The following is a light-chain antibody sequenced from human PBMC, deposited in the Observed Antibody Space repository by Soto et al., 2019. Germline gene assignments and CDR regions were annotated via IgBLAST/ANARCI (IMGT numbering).Light chain of an antibody. CDR3: QQRSNWIT. Sequence: EIVMTQSPATLSVSPGERATLSCRASQSVSSDLAWYHQKPGQAPRLLIYGASTRATGIPARFSGSGSGTEFTLTINSLEPEDFAVYYCQQRSNWITFGQGTRLEIK. CDR1: QSVSSD. CDR2: GAS. J-gene: IGKJ5*01. V-gene: IGKV3-15*01.